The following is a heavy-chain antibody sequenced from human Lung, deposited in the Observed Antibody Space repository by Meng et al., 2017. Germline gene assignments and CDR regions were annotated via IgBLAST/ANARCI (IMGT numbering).Heavy chain of an antibody. J-gene: IGHJ4*02. Sequence: QGQPQTWGAMLCNSAETISCPGVVTVGSVSSYYWSWSPQPPGKGLEWIGEIMHGWSTNYNPSLESRATISVDTSHNNLSLKLSSVTAADSAVYYCARGPTTMAHDVDYWGQGTLVTVSS. D-gene: IGHD4-11*01. CDR1: VGSVSSYY. CDR3: ARGPTTMAHDVDY. V-gene: IGHV4-34*01. CDR2: IMHGWST.